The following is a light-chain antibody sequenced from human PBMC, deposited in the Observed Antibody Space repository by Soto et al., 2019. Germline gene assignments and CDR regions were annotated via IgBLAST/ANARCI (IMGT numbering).Light chain of an antibody. Sequence: EIVMTQSPATLSVSPGERATLSCRASQSVGSDLAWYQQRPGQAPRLLIYGASTRATGVPARFSGSGSGTDFTLTISRLEPEDFAVYYCQQYGSSITFGQGTRLEI. CDR3: QQYGSSIT. CDR1: QSVGSD. CDR2: GAS. V-gene: IGKV3-15*01. J-gene: IGKJ5*01.